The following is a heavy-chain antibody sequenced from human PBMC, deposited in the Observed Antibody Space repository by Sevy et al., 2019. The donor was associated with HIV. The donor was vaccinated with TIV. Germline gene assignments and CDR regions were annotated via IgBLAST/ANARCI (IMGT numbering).Heavy chain of an antibody. CDR2: TSAYNGNT. D-gene: IGHD1-26*01. V-gene: IGHV1-18*01. Sequence: ASVKISCKASGYTVTSYGISWVRQAPGQGLEWMGWTSAYNGNTNYAQKLQGRVTMTTDTSTSTAYMELRSLRSDDTAVYYCARGRSDSGSYYGFKYYYYMDVWGKGTTVTVSS. J-gene: IGHJ6*03. CDR1: GYTVTSYG. CDR3: ARGRSDSGSYYGFKYYYYMDV.